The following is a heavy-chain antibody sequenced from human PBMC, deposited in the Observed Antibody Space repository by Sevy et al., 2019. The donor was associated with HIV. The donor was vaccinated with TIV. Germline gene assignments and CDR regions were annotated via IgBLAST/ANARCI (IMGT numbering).Heavy chain of an antibody. V-gene: IGHV3-72*01. D-gene: IGHD6-13*01. CDR2: IRNKADSYTT. CDR1: GFTFSDHY. CDR3: ATQAGIAAAGRVFDY. J-gene: IGHJ4*02. Sequence: GGSLRLSCAASGFTFSDHYMEWVRQAPGKGLEWVGRIRNKADSYTTEYAAAVKGRFTISRDDSKNSLYLLMNSLKTEDTAVYYCATQAGIAAAGRVFDYWGQGTLVTVSS.